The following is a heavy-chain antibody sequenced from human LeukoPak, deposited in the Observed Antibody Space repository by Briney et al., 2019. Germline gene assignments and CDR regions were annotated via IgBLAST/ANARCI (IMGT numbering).Heavy chain of an antibody. CDR1: GFTVSSNY. CDR2: IYSGGST. J-gene: IGHJ2*01. V-gene: IGHV3-53*01. D-gene: IGHD3-22*01. CDR3: ARDRRDYDSSGYYKNNYWYFDL. Sequence: PGGSLRLSCAASGFTVSSNYMSWVRQAPGKGLEWVSLIYSGGSTYYADSVKGRFTISRDNSKNTLYLQMNSLRAQDTAVYCCARDRRDYDSSGYYKNNYWYFDLWGRGTLVTVSS.